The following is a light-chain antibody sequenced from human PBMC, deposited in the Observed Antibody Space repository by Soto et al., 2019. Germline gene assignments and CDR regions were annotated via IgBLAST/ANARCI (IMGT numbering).Light chain of an antibody. J-gene: IGKJ4*01. V-gene: IGKV3-11*01. CDR1: QSVSTS. Sequence: EIVLKQAPVNLYLSPGEGASLSCRASQSVSTSLAWYQQKPGQPPRLLIYDASNRATGIPARFSGSGSGTDFTLSRLEPEDFAVYYCQQRYNWVSFGGGTKVEIK. CDR3: QQRYNWVS. CDR2: DAS.